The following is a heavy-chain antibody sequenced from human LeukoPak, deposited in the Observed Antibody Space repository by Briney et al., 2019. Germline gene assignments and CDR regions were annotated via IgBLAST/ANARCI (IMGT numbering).Heavy chain of an antibody. J-gene: IGHJ4*02. CDR3: AKEEDTRDYYDILTGYYNPVDY. Sequence: GGSLRLSCAASGFTFSSYGMHWVRQAPGKGLEWVAVISYDGCNKYYADSVRGRFTISRDNSKNMLYLQMNSLRAEDTAVYCCAKEEDTRDYYDILTGYYNPVDYWGQGTLVTVSS. V-gene: IGHV3-30*18. D-gene: IGHD3-9*01. CDR1: GFTFSSYG. CDR2: ISYDGCNK.